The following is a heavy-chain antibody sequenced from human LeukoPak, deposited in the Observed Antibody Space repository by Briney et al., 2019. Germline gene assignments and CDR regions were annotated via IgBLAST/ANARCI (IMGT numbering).Heavy chain of an antibody. D-gene: IGHD2-21*01. CDR2: ISHDGSNK. V-gene: IGHV3-30*18. CDR3: AKGPTPSYSYYFDY. Sequence: PGGSLRLSCAASGFTFSSYGMHWVRQAPGKGLEWVAVISHDGSNKYYADSVKGRFTISRDNSKNTLYLQMNRLRAEDTAVYYCAKGPTPSYSYYFDYWGQGTLVTVSS. J-gene: IGHJ4*02. CDR1: GFTFSSYG.